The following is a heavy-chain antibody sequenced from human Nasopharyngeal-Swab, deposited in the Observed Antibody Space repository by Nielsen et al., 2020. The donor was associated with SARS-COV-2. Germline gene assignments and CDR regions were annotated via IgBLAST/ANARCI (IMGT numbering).Heavy chain of an antibody. Sequence: ASAKVSCKASADSVYTYTISWVRQAPGQGLEDRGWLNTRSGSARYAQAFTGRLFISSDPSVTKAYMEISDLKAGDTGVYFCARTPFGSGRAGDWGQGTLVTVSS. J-gene: IGHJ4*02. CDR2: LNTRSGSA. CDR3: ARTPFGSGRAGD. D-gene: IGHD6-19*01. V-gene: IGHV7-4-1*02. CDR1: ADSVYTYT.